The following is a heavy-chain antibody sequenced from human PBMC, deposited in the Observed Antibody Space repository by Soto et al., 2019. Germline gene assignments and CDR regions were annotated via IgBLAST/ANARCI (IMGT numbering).Heavy chain of an antibody. CDR1: GYTFTSYA. J-gene: IGHJ6*04. CDR2: INAGNGNT. Sequence: ASVKVSCKASGYTFTSYAMHWVRQAPGQRLEWMGWINAGNGNTKYSQKFQGRVTITRDTSASTAYMELSSLRSEDTAVYYCAREALGKGATCPSGNYYYSMDVWGKGTTVTSPQ. CDR3: AREALGKGATCPSGNYYYSMDV. V-gene: IGHV1-3*01. D-gene: IGHD3-3*02.